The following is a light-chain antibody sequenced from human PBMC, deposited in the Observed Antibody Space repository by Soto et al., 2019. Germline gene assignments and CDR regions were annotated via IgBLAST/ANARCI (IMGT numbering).Light chain of an antibody. J-gene: IGLJ1*01. CDR2: DVT. V-gene: IGLV2-11*01. Sequence: QSALTQPRSGSGSPGQSVTISCTGTSSDVGGYNYVSWYQQHPGKAPKLMIYDVTTRPSGVPDRFSGSKSGNTASLTISGLQAEDEADYYCSSHAGSSVVFGTGTKVTVL. CDR3: SSHAGSSVV. CDR1: SSDVGGYNY.